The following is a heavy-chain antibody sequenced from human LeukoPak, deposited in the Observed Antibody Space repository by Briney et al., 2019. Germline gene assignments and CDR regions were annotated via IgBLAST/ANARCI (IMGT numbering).Heavy chain of an antibody. Sequence: SETLSLTCTVSGGSITSSSYYWGWIRQPPGKGLEWIGSIFHSGSTYYNPSLKSRVTISVDTSKNQFSLKLSSVTAADTAVYYCARDENYGDYVMYDAFDIWGQGTMVTVSS. CDR3: ARDENYGDYVMYDAFDI. D-gene: IGHD4-17*01. CDR1: GGSITSSSYY. V-gene: IGHV4-39*07. J-gene: IGHJ3*02. CDR2: IFHSGST.